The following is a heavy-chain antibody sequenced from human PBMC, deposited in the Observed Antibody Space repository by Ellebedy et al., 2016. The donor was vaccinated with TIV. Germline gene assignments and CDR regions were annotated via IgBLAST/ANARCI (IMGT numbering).Heavy chain of an antibody. V-gene: IGHV1-18*01. D-gene: IGHD3-10*02. CDR2: ISAYNGNT. CDR3: AREHMFGGQLVQYWYFDL. J-gene: IGHJ2*01. Sequence: AASVTVSCKASGYTFTNYGISWVRQAPGQGLEWMGWISAYNGNTNYAPNLQGRVTMTTDTSTSTAYMELRSLRSDDTAVYYCAREHMFGGQLVQYWYFDLWGRGTLVTVSS. CDR1: GYTFTNYG.